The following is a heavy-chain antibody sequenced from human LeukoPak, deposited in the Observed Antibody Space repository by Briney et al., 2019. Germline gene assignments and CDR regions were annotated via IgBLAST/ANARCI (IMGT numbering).Heavy chain of an antibody. J-gene: IGHJ3*02. CDR3: ARPAINSDAFDI. CDR1: GGSISSSSYY. Sequence: SETLSLTCTVSGGSISSSSYYRGWIRQPPGKGLEWIGSIYYSGSTYYNPSLKSRVTISVDTSKNQFSLKLSSVTAADTAVYYCARPAINSDAFDIWGQGTMVTVSS. V-gene: IGHV4-39*01. CDR2: IYYSGST.